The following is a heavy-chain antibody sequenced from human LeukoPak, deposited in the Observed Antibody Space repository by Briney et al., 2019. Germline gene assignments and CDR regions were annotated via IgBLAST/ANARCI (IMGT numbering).Heavy chain of an antibody. V-gene: IGHV3-15*01. CDR1: GFTFSNHH. J-gene: IGHJ4*02. CDR3: VTDLVIKGYFDY. D-gene: IGHD2-21*01. Sequence: PGGSLRLSCSASGFTFSNHHMTWVRQVPGKGLEWVGRIRRKTDGETTDHAAPVKGRFTISRDDSKNTLYLQMNSLKTEDTAVYYCVTDLVIKGYFDYWGQGALVTVSS. CDR2: IRRKTDGETT.